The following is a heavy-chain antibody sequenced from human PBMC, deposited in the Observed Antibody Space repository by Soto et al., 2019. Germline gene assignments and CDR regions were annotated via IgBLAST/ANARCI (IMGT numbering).Heavy chain of an antibody. CDR3: AIEVYYGFWIGFNTPPDYFDD. Sequence: QVQLVESGGGVVQPGRSLRLSCAAAGFTFSRHTIHWVRQAPGKGLEWVAAISDDGSNTYYANSVKGRYTISRDNSKKELYRKMNYLSSEDTAAQHCAIEVYYGFWIGFNTPPDYFDDWGQGTLVTVSS. V-gene: IGHV3-30-3*01. D-gene: IGHD3-3*01. J-gene: IGHJ4*02. CDR2: ISDDGSNT. CDR1: GFTFSRHT.